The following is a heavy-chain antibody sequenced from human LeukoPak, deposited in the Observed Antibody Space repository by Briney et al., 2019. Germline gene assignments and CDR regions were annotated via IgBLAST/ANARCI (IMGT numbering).Heavy chain of an antibody. CDR2: ISYDGSNK. V-gene: IGHV3-30*04. D-gene: IGHD3-10*01. CDR1: GFTFSSYA. CDR3: ERDPGVRGNYYYYYGMDV. J-gene: IGHJ6*02. Sequence: GRSLRLSCAASGFTFSSYAMHWVRQAPGKGLEWVAVISYDGSNKYYADSVKGRFTISRDNSKNTLYLQMNSLRAEDTAVYYCERDPGVRGNYYYYYGMDVWGQGTTVTVSS.